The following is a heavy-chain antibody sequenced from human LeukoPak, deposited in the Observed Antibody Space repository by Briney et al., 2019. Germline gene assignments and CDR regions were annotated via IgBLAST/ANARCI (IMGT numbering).Heavy chain of an antibody. V-gene: IGHV1-2*02. CDR2: INPNSGGT. J-gene: IGHJ5*02. D-gene: IGHD6-13*01. CDR1: GYTFTGYY. CDR3: ARDLFAAAAGTQSWFDP. Sequence: ASVRVSCKASGYTFTGYYMHWVRQAPGQGLEWMGWINPNSGGTNYAQKFQGRVTMTGDTSISTAYMELSRLRSDDTAVYYCARDLFAAAAGTQSWFDPWGQGTLVTVSS.